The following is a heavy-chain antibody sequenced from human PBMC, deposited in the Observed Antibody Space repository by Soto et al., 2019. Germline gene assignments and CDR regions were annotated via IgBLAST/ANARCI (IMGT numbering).Heavy chain of an antibody. CDR2: IGGSGGAT. CDR3: EIDYIVVIPDAFDI. Sequence: GGSLRLSCAASGFTFSNYAMTWVRQAPGKGLEWVSAIGGSGGATYYADSVKGRFTVSRDNSKNTLYLQVNSLRAEDTAVYYCEIDYIVVIPDAFDIWGQGTMVNVS. V-gene: IGHV3-23*01. CDR1: GFTFSNYA. D-gene: IGHD2-15*01. J-gene: IGHJ3*02.